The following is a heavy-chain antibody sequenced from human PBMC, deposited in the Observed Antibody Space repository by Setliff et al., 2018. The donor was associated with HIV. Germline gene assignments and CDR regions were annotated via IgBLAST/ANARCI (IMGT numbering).Heavy chain of an antibody. CDR2: IYYSGST. V-gene: IGHV4-39*07. D-gene: IGHD3-16*01. CDR3: ARTPSRGGFDY. J-gene: IGHJ4*02. CDR1: GGSIKSSSDY. Sequence: SETLSLTCTVSGGSIKSSSDYWGWTRQPPGKGLEWIGTIYYSGSTYYNPSLKSRVTISLDRSKNQFSLKLSSVTAADTAVYYCARTPSRGGFDYWGQGTLVTVSS.